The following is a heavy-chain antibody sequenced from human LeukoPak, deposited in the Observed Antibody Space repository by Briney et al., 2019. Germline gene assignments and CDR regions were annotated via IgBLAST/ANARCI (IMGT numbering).Heavy chain of an antibody. D-gene: IGHD3-22*01. V-gene: IGHV3-23*01. CDR3: AKASLIVVDYHYYGMDV. CDR1: GFIFSSFD. CDR2: ISGTGGAT. J-gene: IGHJ6*02. Sequence: GGSLRLSCAASGFIFSSFDMSWVRQAPGKGLEWVSGISGTGGATYYADSVKGRFTMSRDNSKNTPYLQMNSLRAEDTAAYYCAKASLIVVDYHYYGMDVWGQGTTVAVSS.